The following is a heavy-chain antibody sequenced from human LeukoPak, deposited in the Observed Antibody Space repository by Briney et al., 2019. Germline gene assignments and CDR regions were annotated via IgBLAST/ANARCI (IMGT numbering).Heavy chain of an antibody. CDR1: GYTFTGYY. Sequence: SSVKVSCKASGYTFTGYYMHWVRQAPGQGLEWMGWINPNSGGTNYAQKFQGRVTMTRDTSISTAYMELSRLRSDDTAVYYCARDTARITIFGVAKYMDVWGKGTTVTVSS. CDR3: ARDTARITIFGVAKYMDV. CDR2: INPNSGGT. V-gene: IGHV1-2*02. J-gene: IGHJ6*03. D-gene: IGHD3-3*01.